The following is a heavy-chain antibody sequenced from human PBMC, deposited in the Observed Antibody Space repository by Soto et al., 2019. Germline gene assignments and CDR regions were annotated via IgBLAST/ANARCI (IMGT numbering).Heavy chain of an antibody. CDR2: IYHSGST. Sequence: PSETLSLTCAVSGYSISSGYYWGWIRQPPGKGLEWIGSIYHSGSTYYNPSLKSRVTISVDTSKNQFSLKLSSVTAADTAVYYCARDAMIPFGGVIQGMDVWGQGTSVT. D-gene: IGHD3-16*01. CDR1: GYSISSGYY. CDR3: ARDAMIPFGGVIQGMDV. V-gene: IGHV4-38-2*02. J-gene: IGHJ6*02.